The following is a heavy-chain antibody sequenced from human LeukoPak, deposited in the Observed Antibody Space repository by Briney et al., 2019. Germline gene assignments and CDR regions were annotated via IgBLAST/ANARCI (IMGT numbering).Heavy chain of an antibody. CDR3: AKDILGDYFDAFDI. Sequence: GRSLRLSCAASGFTFDDYAMHWVRQAPGKGLEWVSGISWNSGSIGYADSVKGRFTISRDNAKNSLYLQMNSLRAEDMALYYCAKDILGDYFDAFDIWGQGTMVTVSS. V-gene: IGHV3-9*03. CDR1: GFTFDDYA. CDR2: ISWNSGSI. D-gene: IGHD4-17*01. J-gene: IGHJ3*02.